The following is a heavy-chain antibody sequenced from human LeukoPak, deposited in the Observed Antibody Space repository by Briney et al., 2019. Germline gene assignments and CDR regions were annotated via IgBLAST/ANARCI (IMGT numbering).Heavy chain of an antibody. D-gene: IGHD4-23*01. J-gene: IGHJ6*03. Sequence: GGSLRLSCAASGFTFSSYSMNWVRQAPGKGLEWVSSISSSSNYIYYADSVKGRFTISRDNSKNTLYLQMNSLRAEDTAVYYCARGQTTVVTPPYYYYMDVWGKGTTVTISS. V-gene: IGHV3-21*04. CDR3: ARGQTTVVTPPYYYYMDV. CDR1: GFTFSSYS. CDR2: ISSSSNYI.